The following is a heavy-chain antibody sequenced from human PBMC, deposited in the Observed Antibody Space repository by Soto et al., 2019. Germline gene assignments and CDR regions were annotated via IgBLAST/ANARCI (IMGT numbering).Heavy chain of an antibody. CDR3: AKSTTENLRYMDV. CDR1: GFTFSSYA. J-gene: IGHJ6*03. D-gene: IGHD4-4*01. V-gene: IGHV3-23*01. CDR2: ISGSGGST. Sequence: WRRLRLSRAATGFTFSSYAIRLVRQAPGKGLEWVSAISGSGGSTYYADSVKGRFTISRDNSKNTLYLQMNSLRAEDTAVYYCAKSTTENLRYMDVWGKGTTVTVSS.